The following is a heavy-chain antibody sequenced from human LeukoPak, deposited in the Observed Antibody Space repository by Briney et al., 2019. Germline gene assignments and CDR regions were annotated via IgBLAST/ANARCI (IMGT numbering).Heavy chain of an antibody. Sequence: SQTLSLTCAISGDTVSSNSAAWNWIRQSPSRGLEWLGRTYFRSKWNNGYAVAVRSRIIVNPDTSKNQFSLQLNSVTPDDTAVYYCAREMTAIDYWGQGTLVTVSS. J-gene: IGHJ4*02. CDR1: GDTVSSNSAA. CDR3: AREMTAIDY. V-gene: IGHV6-1*01. D-gene: IGHD2-21*02. CDR2: TYFRSKWNN.